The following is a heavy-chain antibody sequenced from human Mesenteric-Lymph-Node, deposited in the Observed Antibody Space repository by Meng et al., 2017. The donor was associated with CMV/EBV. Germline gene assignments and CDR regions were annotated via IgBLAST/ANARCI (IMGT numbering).Heavy chain of an antibody. CDR2: INPNSGGT. CDR3: ARIPPGYDSSGYYEYYFDY. V-gene: IGHV1-2*02. CDR1: FTRYF. Sequence: FTRYFMHWVRQAPGQGLEWMGWINPNSGGTNYAQKFQGRVTMTRDTSISTAYMELSRLRSDDTAVYYCARIPPGYDSSGYYEYYFDYWGQGTLVTVSS. J-gene: IGHJ4*02. D-gene: IGHD3-22*01.